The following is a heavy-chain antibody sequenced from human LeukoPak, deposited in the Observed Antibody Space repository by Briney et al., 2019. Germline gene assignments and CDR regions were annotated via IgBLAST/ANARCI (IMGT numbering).Heavy chain of an antibody. CDR1: GYTFTSYG. V-gene: IGHV1-18*01. D-gene: IGHD3-10*01. CDR2: ISAYNGNT. J-gene: IGHJ6*03. CDR3: ARQRGVRGGYYYYYMDV. Sequence: ASVKVSCKASGYTFTSYGISWVRQAPGQGLEWMGWISAYNGNTNYAQKLQGRATMTTDTSTSTAYMELRSLRSDDTAVYYCARQRGVRGGYYYYYMDVWGKGTTVTVSS.